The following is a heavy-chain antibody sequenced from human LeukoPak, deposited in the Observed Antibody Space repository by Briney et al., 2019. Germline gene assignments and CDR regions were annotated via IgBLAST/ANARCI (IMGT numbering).Heavy chain of an antibody. Sequence: SETLSLTCTVSGGSISSYYWSWIRQPPGKGLEWIGYIYYSGSTNYNPSLKSRVTISVDTSKNQFSLKLSSVTAADTAVYYCARDGDFGADAFDIWGQGTMVTVSP. V-gene: IGHV4-59*01. CDR3: ARDGDFGADAFDI. D-gene: IGHD7-27*01. J-gene: IGHJ3*02. CDR1: GGSISSYY. CDR2: IYYSGST.